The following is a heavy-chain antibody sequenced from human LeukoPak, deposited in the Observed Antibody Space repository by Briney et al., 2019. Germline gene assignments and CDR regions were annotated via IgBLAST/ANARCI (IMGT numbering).Heavy chain of an antibody. J-gene: IGHJ4*02. V-gene: IGHV4-59*08. Sequence: PETLSLTCTVSGGSISSYYWSWIRQPPGKGLEWIGYIYYSGSTNYNPSLKSRVTISVDTSKNQFSLKLSSVTAADTAVYYCARQNGGSYWPWGQGTLVTVSS. CDR2: IYYSGST. CDR1: GGSISSYY. CDR3: ARQNGGSYWP. D-gene: IGHD1-26*01.